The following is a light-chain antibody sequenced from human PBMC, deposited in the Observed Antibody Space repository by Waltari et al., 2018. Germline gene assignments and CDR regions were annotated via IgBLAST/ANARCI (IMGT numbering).Light chain of an antibody. J-gene: IGLJ3*02. V-gene: IGLV3-21*02. CDR2: DDS. CDR1: NIESES. CDR3: QLWDTSNDRVV. Sequence: SIMLSQPPSMSVAPGQTARITCGGSNIESESVHWYQQKPGQAPLVVLYDDSARPSGIPRRFSGSNSGNKATLTISRVEAGDEADYYCQLWDTSNDRVVFGGGT.